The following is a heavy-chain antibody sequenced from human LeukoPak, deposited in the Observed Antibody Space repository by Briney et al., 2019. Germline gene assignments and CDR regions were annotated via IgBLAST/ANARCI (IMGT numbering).Heavy chain of an antibody. J-gene: IGHJ4*02. CDR2: INPSGGST. CDR3: ARDSRPSYDSSGYYYFDY. CDR1: GYTFPSYG. V-gene: IGHV1-46*01. Sequence: GASVKVSCKASGYTFPSYGISWVRQAPGQGLEWMGIINPSGGSTSYAQKFQGRVTMTRDTSTSTVYMELSSLRSEDTAVYYCARDSRPSYDSSGYYYFDYWGQGTLVTVSS. D-gene: IGHD3-22*01.